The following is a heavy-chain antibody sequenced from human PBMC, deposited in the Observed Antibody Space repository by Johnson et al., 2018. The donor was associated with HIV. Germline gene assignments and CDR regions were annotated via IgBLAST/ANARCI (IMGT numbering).Heavy chain of an antibody. J-gene: IGHJ3*02. D-gene: IGHD5-18*01. CDR3: ARRPGGYSRDAFDI. V-gene: IGHV3-30-3*01. CDR1: GFTFSSYA. CDR2: ISYDGSNK. Sequence: QVQLVESGGGVVQPGGSLRLSCAASGFTFSSYAMLWVRQAPGKGLEWVAVISYDGSNKYYADSVKGRFTISRDNSKNTLYLQMNSLRPADTAVYYCARRPGGYSRDAFDIWGQRTMVTVSS.